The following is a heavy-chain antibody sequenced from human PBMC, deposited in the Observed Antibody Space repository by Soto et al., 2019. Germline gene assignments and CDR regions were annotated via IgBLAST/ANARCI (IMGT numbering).Heavy chain of an antibody. CDR2: INHSGST. CDR3: ARGLEGHATVVTHAFDI. Sequence: PSATLSLTCAVYGGSFRGYYWSWIRKPPGTGLEWIGEINHSGSTNCNPSLKRRVTISVDTSKNQFSLKLSSVTAADTAVYYCARGLEGHATVVTHAFDIWGQGTMVT. D-gene: IGHD4-17*01. V-gene: IGHV4-34*01. J-gene: IGHJ3*02. CDR1: GGSFRGYY.